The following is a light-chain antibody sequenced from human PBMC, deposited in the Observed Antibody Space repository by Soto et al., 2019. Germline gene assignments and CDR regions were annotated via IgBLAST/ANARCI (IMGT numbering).Light chain of an antibody. J-gene: IGLJ1*01. Sequence: QSALTQPPSASGTPGQRVTISCSGSSXNVGGNPVNWYQHVPTTAPKLLIYTNTQRPSGVPDRFSGSKSGTSASLAISGLQSEDEADYYCASWDDSLNGPVFGTGTKVTVL. V-gene: IGLV1-44*01. CDR3: ASWDDSLNGPV. CDR2: TNT. CDR1: SXNVGGNP.